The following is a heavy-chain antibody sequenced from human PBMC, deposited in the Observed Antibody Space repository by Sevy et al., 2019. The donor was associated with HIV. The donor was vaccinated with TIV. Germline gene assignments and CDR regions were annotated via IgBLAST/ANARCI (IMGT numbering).Heavy chain of an antibody. Sequence: ASVKVSCKVSGYTLTELSMHWVRQAPGKGLEWMGGFDPVDGETIYAQKFQGRVTMTEDTSTDTAYMELSSLRSEDTAVYYCATSRGYSGYDYSYYYYGMDVWGQGTTVTVSS. CDR3: ATSRGYSGYDYSYYYYGMDV. CDR2: FDPVDGET. V-gene: IGHV1-24*01. CDR1: GYTLTELS. D-gene: IGHD5-12*01. J-gene: IGHJ6*02.